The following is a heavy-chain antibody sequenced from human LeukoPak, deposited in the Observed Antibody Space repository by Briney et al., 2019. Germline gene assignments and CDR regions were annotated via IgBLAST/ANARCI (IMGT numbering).Heavy chain of an antibody. D-gene: IGHD5-18*01. V-gene: IGHV3-21*01. Sequence: PGGSLRLSCAASGFSFITYNMNWVRQAPGKGLEWVSSISASSNYIYYAESVRGRFTISRDNAKNSLYLQMNSLRAEDTAVYYCAREDWDTAMAYSWFDPWGQGTLVTVSS. CDR2: ISASSNYI. CDR3: AREDWDTAMAYSWFDP. J-gene: IGHJ5*02. CDR1: GFSFITYN.